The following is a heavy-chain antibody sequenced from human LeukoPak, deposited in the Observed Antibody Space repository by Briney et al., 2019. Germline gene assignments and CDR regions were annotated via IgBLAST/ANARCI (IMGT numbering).Heavy chain of an antibody. V-gene: IGHV4-30-4*01. CDR1: GGSISSGDYY. CDR3: AARFGDHMGGSVSDY. D-gene: IGHD3-10*01. J-gene: IGHJ4*02. Sequence: PSETLSLTCTVSGGSISSGDYYWSWIRQPPGKGLEWIGYIYYSGSTYYNPSLKSRVTISVDTSKNQFSLKLSSVTAADTAVYYCAARFGDHMGGSVSDYWGQGTLVTVSS. CDR2: IYYSGST.